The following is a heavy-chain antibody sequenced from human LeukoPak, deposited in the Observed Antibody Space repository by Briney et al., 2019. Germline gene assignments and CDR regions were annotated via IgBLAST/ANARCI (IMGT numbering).Heavy chain of an antibody. V-gene: IGHV1-46*01. CDR3: ARGRYCSGGSCYWFDP. J-gene: IGHJ5*02. Sequence: ASVKVSCKASGYTFTNYYMHWVRQAPGQGLEWMGVSNPSGGSTRYSLKFQGRVTMTRDTSTSTVYMELSSLRSEDTAVYYCARGRYCSGGSCYWFDPWGQGTLVTVSS. D-gene: IGHD2-15*01. CDR1: GYTFTNYY. CDR2: SNPSGGST.